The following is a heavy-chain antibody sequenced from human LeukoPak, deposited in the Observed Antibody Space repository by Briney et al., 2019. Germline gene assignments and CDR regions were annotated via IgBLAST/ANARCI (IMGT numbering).Heavy chain of an antibody. CDR2: IIPIFGTA. CDR1: VGTFISYA. Sequence: ASVKVPFKASVGTFISYAISWVRQAPGQGLEWMGGIIPIFGTANYAQKFQGRVTITADESTSTAYMELSSLRSEDTAVYYCAEVTAQNWFDPWGQGTLVTVSS. J-gene: IGHJ5*02. D-gene: IGHD5-18*01. CDR3: AEVTAQNWFDP. V-gene: IGHV1-69*13.